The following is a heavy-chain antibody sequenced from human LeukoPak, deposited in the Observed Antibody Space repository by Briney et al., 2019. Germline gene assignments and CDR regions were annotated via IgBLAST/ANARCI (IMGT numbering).Heavy chain of an antibody. V-gene: IGHV4-38-2*02. Sequence: SETLSLTCTVSGYSISSGYYWSWIRQPPGKGLEWIGEINHSGSTNYNPSLKSRVTISVDTSKNQFSLKLSSVTAADTAVYYCARGGGGIQLWPTYYYYYMDVWGKGTTVTVSS. D-gene: IGHD5-18*01. CDR3: ARGGGGIQLWPTYYYYYMDV. CDR2: INHSGST. CDR1: GYSISSGYY. J-gene: IGHJ6*03.